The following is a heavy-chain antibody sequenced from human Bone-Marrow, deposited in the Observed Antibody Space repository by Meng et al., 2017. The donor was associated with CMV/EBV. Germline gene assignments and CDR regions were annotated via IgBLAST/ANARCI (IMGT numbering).Heavy chain of an antibody. CDR1: GGSFSGYY. CDR2: INHSGGT. V-gene: IGHV4-34*01. D-gene: IGHD6-13*01. J-gene: IGHJ4*02. CDR3: ARKSTYSSSWYVSK. Sequence: QGQLKQGGAGLLKPSETLSLTCAVYGGSFSGYYWSWIRQPPGKGLEWIGEINHSGGTNYNPSLKSRVTISVDTSKNQFSLKLSSVTAADTAVYYCARKSTYSSSWYVSKWGQGTLVTVSS.